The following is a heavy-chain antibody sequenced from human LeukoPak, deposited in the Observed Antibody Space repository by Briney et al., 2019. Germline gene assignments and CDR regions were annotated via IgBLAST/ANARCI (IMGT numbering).Heavy chain of an antibody. CDR2: INPNSGGT. CDR3: ARVRYCSSTTCNVGAFDI. V-gene: IGHV1-2*02. J-gene: IGHJ3*02. CDR1: GYTFTGYY. D-gene: IGHD2-2*01. Sequence: ASVKVSCKASGYTFTGYYMHWARQAPGQGLEWMGWINPNSGGTKYAQKFQGRVTMTRDTSISTAYMELNSLRSDDTAVYYCARVRYCSSTTCNVGAFDIWGQGTMVTVSS.